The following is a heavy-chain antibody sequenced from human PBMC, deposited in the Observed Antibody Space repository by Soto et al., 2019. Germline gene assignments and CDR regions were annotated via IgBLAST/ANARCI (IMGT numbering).Heavy chain of an antibody. D-gene: IGHD5-12*01. CDR2: ISSSSSYI. CDR3: ASQGNSGSDHFYDSGMDV. V-gene: IGHV3-21*01. CDR1: GFTFSSYS. Sequence: GGSLRLSCAASGFTFSSYSMNWVRQAPGKGLEWVSSISSSSSYIYYADSVKGRFTISRDNAKNSLYLQMNSLRAEDTAVYYCASQGNSGSDHFYDSGMDVWGQGTTVTVSS. J-gene: IGHJ6*02.